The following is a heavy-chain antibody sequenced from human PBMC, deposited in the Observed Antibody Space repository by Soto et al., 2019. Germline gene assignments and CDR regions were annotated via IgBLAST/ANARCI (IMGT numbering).Heavy chain of an antibody. CDR3: AGRYCSSTSCYYPFDY. D-gene: IGHD2-2*01. Sequence: XGTLCLTCTVSGGSISSYYWSWIRQPPGKGLEWIGYIYYSGSTNYDPSLKSRVTISVDTSKNQFSLKLSSVTAADTAVYYCAGRYCSSTSCYYPFDYWGQGTLVTVSS. J-gene: IGHJ4*02. CDR2: IYYSGST. V-gene: IGHV4-59*01. CDR1: GGSISSYY.